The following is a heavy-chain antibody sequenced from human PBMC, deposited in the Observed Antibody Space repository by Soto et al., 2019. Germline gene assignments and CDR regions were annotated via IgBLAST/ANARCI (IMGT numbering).Heavy chain of an antibody. D-gene: IGHD6-19*01. CDR1: GGSISSYY. CDR3: ARVVLADSSGWYVGWFDP. CDR2: IYTSGST. V-gene: IGHV4-4*07. Sequence: PSETLSLTCTVSGGSISSYYWSWIRQPAGKGLEWIGRIYTSGSTNYNPSLKSRVTMSVDTSKNQFSLKLSSVTAADTAVYYCARVVLADSSGWYVGWFDPWGQGTLVTVSS. J-gene: IGHJ5*02.